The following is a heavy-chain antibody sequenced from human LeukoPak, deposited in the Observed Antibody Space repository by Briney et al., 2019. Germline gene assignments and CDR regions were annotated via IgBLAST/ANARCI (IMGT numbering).Heavy chain of an antibody. CDR3: AREGPFIAARLFSGDWFDP. V-gene: IGHV1-69*04. CDR1: GGTFSSYA. Sequence: ASVKVSCKASGGTFSSYAISWVRRAPGQGLEWMGRIIPIFGIANYAQKFQGRVTITADKSTSTAYMELSSLRSEDTAVYYCAREGPFIAARLFSGDWFDPWGQGTLVTVSS. CDR2: IIPIFGIA. D-gene: IGHD6-6*01. J-gene: IGHJ5*02.